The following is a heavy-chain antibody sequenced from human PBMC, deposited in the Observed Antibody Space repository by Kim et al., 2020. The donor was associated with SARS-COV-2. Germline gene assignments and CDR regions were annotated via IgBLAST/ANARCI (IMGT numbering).Heavy chain of an antibody. CDR2: INPNRGGT. V-gene: IGHV1-2*02. Sequence: ASVKVSCKASGYTFTGYYMHWVRQAPGQGLEWMGWINPNRGGTNYAQKFQGRVTMTRDTSISTAYMELSRLRSDDTAVYYCARAKNVVVKDLDYWGQGTLVTVSS. D-gene: IGHD3-22*01. CDR1: GYTFTGYY. CDR3: ARAKNVVVKDLDY. J-gene: IGHJ4*02.